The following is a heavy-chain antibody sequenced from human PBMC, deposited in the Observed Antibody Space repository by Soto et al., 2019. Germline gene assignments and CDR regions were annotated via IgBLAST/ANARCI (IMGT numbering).Heavy chain of an antibody. D-gene: IGHD3-10*01. CDR3: AKDGVEYGSDYAFDV. CDR1: GFTFSNYV. CDR2: ISGSGGST. J-gene: IGHJ3*01. V-gene: IGHV3-23*01. Sequence: PGGSLRLSCAASGFTFSNYVMNWVRQAPGKGLEWVSAISGSGGSTYYANSVKGRFTISRDNSKTTLYLQMNSLRAEDTAIYYCAKDGVEYGSDYAFDVWGQGTMVTVSS.